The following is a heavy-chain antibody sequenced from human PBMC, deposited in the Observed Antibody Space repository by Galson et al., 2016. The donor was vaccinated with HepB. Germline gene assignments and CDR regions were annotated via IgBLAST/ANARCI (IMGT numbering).Heavy chain of an antibody. CDR1: GYTFTSYG. CDR2: ISAYNGNT. Sequence: SVKVSCKASGYTFTSYGISWVRQAPGQGLEWMGWISAYNGNTNYAQKLQGRVTMTKDTSTSTAYMELRSLRSDDTAVYYCARGGRKGLWGYYFDYWGQGTLVPVSS. J-gene: IGHJ4*02. CDR3: ARGGRKGLWGYYFDY. D-gene: IGHD5-18*01. V-gene: IGHV1-18*01.